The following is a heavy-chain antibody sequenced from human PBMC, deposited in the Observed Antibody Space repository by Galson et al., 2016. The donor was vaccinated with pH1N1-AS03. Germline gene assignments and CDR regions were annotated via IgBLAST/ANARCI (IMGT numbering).Heavy chain of an antibody. V-gene: IGHV4-59*11. J-gene: IGHJ4*02. CDR2: VSYSGSA. Sequence: SETLSLTCTVSGGSLSSHYWSWIRQPPGKRLEWIAFVSYSGSATYNPSLESRVTMSLDTSKRQISLKLRSVTTAATAIYYCARYANYYDSNANRPAFDNWGQGTLVTVSS. CDR3: ARYANYYDSNANRPAFDN. D-gene: IGHD3-22*01. CDR1: GGSLSSHY.